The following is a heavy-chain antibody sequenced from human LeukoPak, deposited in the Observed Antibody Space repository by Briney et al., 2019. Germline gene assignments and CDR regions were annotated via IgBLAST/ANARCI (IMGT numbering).Heavy chain of an antibody. J-gene: IGHJ4*02. Sequence: GGSLRLSCAASGFTFSSYWMHWVRHAPGKGLVWVSRINSDGSSTSYADSVKGRFTISRDNAKNTLYLQMNSLRAEDTAVYYCARNLPSTYYYDSSGYLGYWGQGTLVTVSS. V-gene: IGHV3-74*01. CDR1: GFTFSSYW. D-gene: IGHD3-22*01. CDR2: INSDGSST. CDR3: ARNLPSTYYYDSSGYLGY.